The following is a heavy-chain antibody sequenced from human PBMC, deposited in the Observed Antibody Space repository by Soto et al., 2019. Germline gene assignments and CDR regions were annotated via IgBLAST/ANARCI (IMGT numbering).Heavy chain of an antibody. CDR3: ARLHGYCIRTNCYGHYAMDV. D-gene: IGHD2-2*01. J-gene: IGHJ6*02. CDR1: GGSISPYY. CDR2: IYYGGTS. V-gene: IGHV4-59*08. Sequence: SETLSLTCTVSGGSISPYYWSWIRQPPGKGLEWVGYIYYGGTSSYNPSLKSRITIALETSKNQLSLKVSSVTAADTAVYYCARLHGYCIRTNCYGHYAMDVWGQGTTVTVSS.